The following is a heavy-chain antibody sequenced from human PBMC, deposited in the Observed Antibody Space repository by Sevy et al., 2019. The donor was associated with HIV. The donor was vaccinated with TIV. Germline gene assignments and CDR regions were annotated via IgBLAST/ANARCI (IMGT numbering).Heavy chain of an antibody. D-gene: IGHD5-12*01. CDR1: GFTFSSYS. Sequence: WGSLRLSCAASGFTFSSYSMNWVRQAPGKGLEWVSSISSSSYIYYADSVKGRFTISRDNAKNSLYLQMNSLRAEDTAVYYCARERDGYNWNYWGQGTLVTVSS. J-gene: IGHJ4*02. V-gene: IGHV3-21*01. CDR2: ISSSSYI. CDR3: ARERDGYNWNY.